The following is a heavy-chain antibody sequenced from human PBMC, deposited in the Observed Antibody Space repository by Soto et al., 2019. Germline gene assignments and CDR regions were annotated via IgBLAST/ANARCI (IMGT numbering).Heavy chain of an antibody. V-gene: IGHV3-23*01. CDR1: GFTFTTYA. CDR2: VDSSGRA. Sequence: GSLRLSCAASGFTFTTYAMSWVRQAPGKGPEWVSLVDSSGRAFYTDSVKGRFTVSRDNSKSTVYLQMNSLRVEDTGVYYCAKWLRGGNYYCDYWGQGTPVTVSS. J-gene: IGHJ4*02. D-gene: IGHD1-26*01. CDR3: AKWLRGGNYYCDY.